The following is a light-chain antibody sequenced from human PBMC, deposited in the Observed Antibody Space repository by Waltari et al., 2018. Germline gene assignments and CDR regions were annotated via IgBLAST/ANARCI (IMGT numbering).Light chain of an antibody. J-gene: IGLJ1*01. CDR3: SSYTSSNTYYV. CDR2: EVS. CDR1: SRYVGGYNY. Sequence: QSALTQPASVSGSPGQSITIPCTGTSRYVGGYNYVPWYQHHPGNAPKLMIYEVSTRPSGVSTRFSGSKSGNTASLTISGLQAEDEADYHCSSYTSSNTYYVFGTGTKVTVL. V-gene: IGLV2-14*01.